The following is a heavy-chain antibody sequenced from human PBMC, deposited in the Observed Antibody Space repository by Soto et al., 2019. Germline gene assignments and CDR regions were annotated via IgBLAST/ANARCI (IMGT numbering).Heavy chain of an antibody. J-gene: IGHJ4*02. Sequence: EVQLVQSGAEVKKPGESLRISCKGSGYSFTSYWISWVRQMPGKGLEWMGRIDPSDSYTNYSPSFQGHVTISADKSISTADLQWSSLKASDTAMYYCARQECSGGSCYRYGYWGQGTLVTVSS. D-gene: IGHD2-15*01. CDR3: ARQECSGGSCYRYGY. V-gene: IGHV5-10-1*01. CDR1: GYSFTSYW. CDR2: IDPSDSYT.